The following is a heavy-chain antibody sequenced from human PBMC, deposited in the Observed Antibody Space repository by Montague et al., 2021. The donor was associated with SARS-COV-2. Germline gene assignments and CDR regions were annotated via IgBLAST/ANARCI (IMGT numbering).Heavy chain of an antibody. CDR2: ISHDGINK. J-gene: IGHJ3*02. V-gene: IGHV3-30*04. D-gene: IGHD3-22*01. Sequence: SLRLSCAASGFTFSGYAMHWVRQAPGKGLEWVAVISHDGINKFYADSVEGRFTISRDNSKNTLYLQMNSLRAEDTAVYYCARDPDDDSQGAFDIWGQGTMVTVSS. CDR1: GFTFSGYA. CDR3: ARDPDDDSQGAFDI.